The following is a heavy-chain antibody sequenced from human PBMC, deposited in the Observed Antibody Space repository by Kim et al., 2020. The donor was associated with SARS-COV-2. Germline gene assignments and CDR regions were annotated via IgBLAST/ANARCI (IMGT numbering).Heavy chain of an antibody. V-gene: IGHV4-59*13. CDR1: GGSISSYY. CDR2: IYYSGST. CDR3: ARDQYQLHRGAAAFDI. D-gene: IGHD2-2*01. J-gene: IGHJ3*02. Sequence: SETLSLTCTVSGGSISSYYWSWIRQPPGKGLEWIGYIYYSGSTNYNPSLKSRVTISVDTSKNQFSLKLSSVTAADTAVYYCARDQYQLHRGAAAFDIWGQGTMVTVSS.